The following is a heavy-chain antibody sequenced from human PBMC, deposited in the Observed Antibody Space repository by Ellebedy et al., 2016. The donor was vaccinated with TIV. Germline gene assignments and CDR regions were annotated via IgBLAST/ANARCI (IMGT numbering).Heavy chain of an antibody. Sequence: AASVKVSCKASGSTFSGYYLHWVRPAPGHGLEWMGWMNPKSGTTKSAQKFQDWVTMTRDTSISTAYMELNRLTSDATALYYCVLVASGTYWFDPWGQGTLVTVSS. CDR2: MNPKSGTT. CDR1: GSTFSGYY. V-gene: IGHV1-2*04. CDR3: VLVASGTYWFDP. J-gene: IGHJ5*02. D-gene: IGHD6-13*01.